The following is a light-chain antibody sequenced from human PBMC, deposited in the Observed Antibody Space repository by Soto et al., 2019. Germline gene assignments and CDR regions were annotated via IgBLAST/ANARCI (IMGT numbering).Light chain of an antibody. V-gene: IGLV1-44*01. Sequence: QSVLTQPPSASGTPGQRVIISCSGGSSNIGRNTVNWYQHLPGTAPRLLIYTNDQRPSGVPDRFSGSKSGTSASLAISGLQSEYGADYYCAAWDDTPSFVFGTGTKLTVL. CDR2: TND. CDR1: SSNIGRNT. J-gene: IGLJ1*01. CDR3: AAWDDTPSFV.